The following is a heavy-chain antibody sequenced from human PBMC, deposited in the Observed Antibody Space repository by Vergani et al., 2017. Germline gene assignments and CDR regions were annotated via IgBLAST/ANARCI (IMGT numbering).Heavy chain of an antibody. J-gene: IGHJ4*02. V-gene: IGHV3-23*01. CDR1: GFTFSSYA. D-gene: IGHD3-22*01. CDR2: ISGSGGST. Sequence: EVQLLESGGGLVQPGGSLRLSCAASGFTFSSYAMSWVRQAPGKGLEWVSAISGSGGSTYYADSVKGRFTISRDNSKNTLYLQMNSLRAEDTAVYYCAMGGYDSSGYPYYFDYWGRGTLVTVSS. CDR3: AMGGYDSSGYPYYFDY.